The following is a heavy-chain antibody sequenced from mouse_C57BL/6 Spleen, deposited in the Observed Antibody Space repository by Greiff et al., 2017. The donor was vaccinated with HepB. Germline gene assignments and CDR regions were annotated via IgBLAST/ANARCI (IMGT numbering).Heavy chain of an antibody. CDR3: ANGSTMVTTAPFAY. V-gene: IGHV2-3*01. J-gene: IGHJ3*01. D-gene: IGHD2-2*01. CDR1: GFSLTSYG. CDR2: IWGDGST. Sequence: VKLVESGPGLVAPSQSLSITCTVSGFSLTSYGVSWVRQPPGKGLEWLGVIWGDGSTNYHSSLISRLSISKDNSKSQVFLKLNSLQTDDTATYYCANGSTMVTTAPFAYWGQGTLVTVSA.